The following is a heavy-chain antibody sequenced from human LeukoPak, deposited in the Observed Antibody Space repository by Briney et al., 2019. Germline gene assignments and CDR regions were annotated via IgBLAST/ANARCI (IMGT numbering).Heavy chain of an antibody. D-gene: IGHD3-3*01. Sequence: ASVKVSCKASGYTFTGYYMHWVRQAPGKGLEWMGWINPNSGGTNYAQKFQGRVTMTRDTSISTAYMELSRLRSDDTAVYYCARVVLRFLEWLSPPDYWGQGTLVTVSS. CDR3: ARVVLRFLEWLSPPDY. V-gene: IGHV1-2*02. J-gene: IGHJ4*02. CDR2: INPNSGGT. CDR1: GYTFTGYY.